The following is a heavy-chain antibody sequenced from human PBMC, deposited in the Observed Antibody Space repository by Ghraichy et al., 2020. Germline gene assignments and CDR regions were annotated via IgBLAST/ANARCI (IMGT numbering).Heavy chain of an antibody. Sequence: SGPTLVKPTQTLTLTCTVSGFSLSTTGVSVHWIRQPPGKALEWLALIYWDNNKRYSPSLKSRLTITKDTSKNQVVLTLTNIDPVETATYYCAHRGLFRSGGTCFDPWGQGTLVTVSS. CDR1: GFSLSTTGVS. V-gene: IGHV2-5*02. CDR3: AHRGLFRSGGTCFDP. CDR2: IYWDNNK. J-gene: IGHJ5*02. D-gene: IGHD2-15*01.